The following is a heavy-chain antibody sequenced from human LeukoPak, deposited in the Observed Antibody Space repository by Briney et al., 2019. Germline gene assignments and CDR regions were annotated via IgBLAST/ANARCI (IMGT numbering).Heavy chain of an antibody. CDR3: ARASHDYGDYSHFDY. J-gene: IGHJ4*02. D-gene: IGHD4-17*01. CDR2: IYTSGST. CDR1: GGSISSGSYY. V-gene: IGHV4-61*02. Sequence: SETLSLTCTVSGGSISSGSYYWSWIRQPAGKGLEWLGRIYTSGSTNYNPSLKSRVTISVDTSKNQFSLKLSSVTAADTAVYYCARASHDYGDYSHFDYWGQGTLVTVSS.